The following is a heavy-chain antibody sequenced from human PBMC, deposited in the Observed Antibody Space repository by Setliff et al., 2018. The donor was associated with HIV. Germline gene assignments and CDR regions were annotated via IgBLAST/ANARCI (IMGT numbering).Heavy chain of an antibody. V-gene: IGHV4-59*08. J-gene: IGHJ5*02. D-gene: IGHD3-10*01. CDR3: ARHRRDYYGSGGYSA. CDR1: GGSINSYY. Sequence: KASETLSLTCTVSGGSINSYYWSWIRQPPGKGLEWIGYIFYSGTTSYNPSLKSRVTISVDTSQNQFSLKLSSVTAADTAVYYCARHRRDYYGSGGYSAWGQGTLVIVSS. CDR2: IFYSGTT.